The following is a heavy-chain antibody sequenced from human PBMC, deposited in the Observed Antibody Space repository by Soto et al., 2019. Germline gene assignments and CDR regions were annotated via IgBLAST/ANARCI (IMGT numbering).Heavy chain of an antibody. D-gene: IGHD4-4*01. CDR2: IYYSGST. Sequence: PSDTLSLTCTVSGGSISSGDYYWSWIRQPPGKGLEWIGYIYYSGSTYYNPSLKSRVTISVDTSKNQFSLKLSSVTAADTAVYYCARASVTTDYYYGMDVWGQGTTVTVSS. J-gene: IGHJ6*02. V-gene: IGHV4-30-4*02. CDR1: GGSISSGDYY. CDR3: ARASVTTDYYYGMDV.